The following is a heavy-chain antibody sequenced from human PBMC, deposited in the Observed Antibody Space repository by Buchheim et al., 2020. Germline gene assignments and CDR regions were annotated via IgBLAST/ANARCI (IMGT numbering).Heavy chain of an antibody. CDR3: AREYSGSYSVYYGMDV. Sequence: QVQLVESGGGVVQPGRSLRLSCAASGFTFSSYGMHRVRQAPGKGLEWVAVIWYDGSNKYYADSVKGRFTISRDNSKNTLYLQMNSLRAEDTAVYYCAREYSGSYSVYYGMDVWGQGTT. D-gene: IGHD1-26*01. V-gene: IGHV3-33*01. CDR1: GFTFSSYG. J-gene: IGHJ6*02. CDR2: IWYDGSNK.